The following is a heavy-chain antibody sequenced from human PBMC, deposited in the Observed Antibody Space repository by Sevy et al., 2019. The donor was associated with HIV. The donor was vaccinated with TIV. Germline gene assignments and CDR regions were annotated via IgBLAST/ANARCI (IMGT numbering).Heavy chain of an antibody. J-gene: IGHJ6*03. CDR3: AEGGGGHYDPDEIAYYFYYYNMDV. Sequence: GGSLRLSCAVSGFSFDSYGMTWVRQAPGKGLEWVSAISGSGTRTYYADSVKGRFIISRDNSKNTLELQMNSLRAEDTDIYYCAEGGGGHYDPDEIAYYFYYYNMDVWGKGTTVTVSS. CDR2: ISGSGTRT. CDR1: GFSFDSYG. V-gene: IGHV3-23*01. D-gene: IGHD3-22*01.